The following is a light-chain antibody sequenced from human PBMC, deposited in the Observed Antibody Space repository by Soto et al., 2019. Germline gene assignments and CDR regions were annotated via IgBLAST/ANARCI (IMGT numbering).Light chain of an antibody. Sequence: QSARTQRASVAGSPGQSITIPCTGTSSDVGGYNYVSWYQQHPGKTPKLIIYDVSNRPSGVSNRFSGSKSGNTASLTISGLQAEDEADYYCSPYTSSSTYVFGTGTKVTV. CDR1: SSDVGGYNY. CDR3: SPYTSSSTYV. CDR2: DVS. J-gene: IGLJ1*01. V-gene: IGLV2-14*03.